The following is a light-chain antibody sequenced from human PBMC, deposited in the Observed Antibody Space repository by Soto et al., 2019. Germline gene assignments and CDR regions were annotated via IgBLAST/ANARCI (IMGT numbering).Light chain of an antibody. V-gene: IGKV1-39*01. Sequence: DIQMTQSPSSLSASVGDRVTISCRASQSITIYLNWYQQTPGKAPRLLIYGASTLQTGLPSRFSGSGSMTDFTLTISNLQPEDFATYYCQQTYSAPRTFGPGTKVDIK. J-gene: IGKJ1*01. CDR2: GAS. CDR1: QSITIY. CDR3: QQTYSAPRT.